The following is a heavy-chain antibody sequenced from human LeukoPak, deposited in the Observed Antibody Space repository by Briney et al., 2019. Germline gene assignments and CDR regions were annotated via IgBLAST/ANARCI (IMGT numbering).Heavy chain of an antibody. CDR2: ISDSSGTI. D-gene: IGHD3-16*01. J-gene: IGHJ5*02. CDR1: GFTFNTYS. Sequence: GGSLRLSCAASGFTFNTYSMNWVRQAPGKGLEWISYISDSSGTIYYADSVKGRFTISRDNAKNSLYLQMNSLRAEDTALYYCAKAGGEYWLYNDNWFDPWGQGTLVTVSS. CDR3: AKAGGEYWLYNDNWFDP. V-gene: IGHV3-48*04.